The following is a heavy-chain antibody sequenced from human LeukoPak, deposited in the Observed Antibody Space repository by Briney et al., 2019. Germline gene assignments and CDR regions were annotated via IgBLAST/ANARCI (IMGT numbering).Heavy chain of an antibody. CDR2: IYTSGST. V-gene: IGHV4-4*07. CDR1: GGSISSYY. CDR3: ARDIRGYSYGYSFDY. Sequence: SETLSLTCTVSGGSISSYYWSWIRQPAGKGLEWIGRIYTSGSTNYNPSLKSRVTMSVDTSKNRFSLKLSSVTAADTAVYYCARDIRGYSYGYSFDYWGQGTLVTVSS. J-gene: IGHJ4*02. D-gene: IGHD5-18*01.